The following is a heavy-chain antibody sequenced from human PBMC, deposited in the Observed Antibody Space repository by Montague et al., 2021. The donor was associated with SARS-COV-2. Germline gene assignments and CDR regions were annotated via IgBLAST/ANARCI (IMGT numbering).Heavy chain of an antibody. Sequence: SETLSLTCTVSGGFISNYYWSWIRQPPGRGLEWIGYIYYSGSTDYRPSXKSRVTISLDTSKNQFSLKVTSVTAADTAVYYCARGGGYYNYGLDVWGPGTTVTVSS. CDR1: GGFISNYY. J-gene: IGHJ6*02. CDR3: ARGGGYYNYGLDV. D-gene: IGHD3-22*01. V-gene: IGHV4-59*01. CDR2: IYYSGST.